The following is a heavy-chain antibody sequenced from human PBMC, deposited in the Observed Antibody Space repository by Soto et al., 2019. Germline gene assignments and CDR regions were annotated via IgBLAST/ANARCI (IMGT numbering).Heavy chain of an antibody. CDR2: ISGSGGST. Sequence: GGSLRLSCAASGFTFSSYAMSWVRQAPGKGLEWVSAISGSGGSTYYADSVNGGFTISRNNSKNPLYLQMNSLISEDTAVYYCEKASVPAARAEYYYYYGMDVWGQGPTVTVSS. D-gene: IGHD2-2*01. CDR1: GFTFSSYA. J-gene: IGHJ6*02. V-gene: IGHV3-23*01. CDR3: EKASVPAARAEYYYYYGMDV.